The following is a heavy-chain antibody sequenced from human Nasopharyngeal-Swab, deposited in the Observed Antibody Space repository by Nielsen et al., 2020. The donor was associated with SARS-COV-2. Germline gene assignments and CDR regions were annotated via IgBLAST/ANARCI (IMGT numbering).Heavy chain of an antibody. CDR2: IVVGSGNT. V-gene: IGHV1-58*01. J-gene: IGHJ4*02. Sequence: WVRQAPGQRLEWIGWIVVGSGNTNYAQKFQERVTITRDMSTSTAYMELSSLRSEDTAVYYCAASLPYDSSGYYSWGQGTLVTVPS. D-gene: IGHD3-22*01. CDR3: AASLPYDSSGYYS.